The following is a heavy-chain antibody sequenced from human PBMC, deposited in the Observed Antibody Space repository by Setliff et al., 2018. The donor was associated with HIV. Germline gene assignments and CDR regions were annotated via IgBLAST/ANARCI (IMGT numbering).Heavy chain of an antibody. D-gene: IGHD6-6*01. CDR2: IDQSGST. CDR1: GGSFSGYS. CDR3: ARGVGRGRSSDYFDY. Sequence: SETLSLTCAVYGGSFSGYSWTWIRQPPGKGLEWIGEIDQSGSTNYNPSLKSRVTISVDTSKNQFSLTVNSLTAADTTVYYCARGVGRGRSSDYFDYWGQGARVTVSS. V-gene: IGHV4-34*01. J-gene: IGHJ4*02.